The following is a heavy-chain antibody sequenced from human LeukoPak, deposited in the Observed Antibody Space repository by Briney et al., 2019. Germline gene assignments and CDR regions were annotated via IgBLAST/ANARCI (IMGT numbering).Heavy chain of an antibody. Sequence: SVKVSCKASGGTFSSYAISWVRQAPGQGLEWMGGIIPIFGTANYAQKFQGRVTITADKSTSTAYMELSSLRSEDTAVYYCARPMTTVTTGWFDPWGQGTLVTVSS. V-gene: IGHV1-69*06. CDR1: GGTFSSYA. CDR2: IIPIFGTA. J-gene: IGHJ5*02. D-gene: IGHD4-17*01. CDR3: ARPMTTVTTGWFDP.